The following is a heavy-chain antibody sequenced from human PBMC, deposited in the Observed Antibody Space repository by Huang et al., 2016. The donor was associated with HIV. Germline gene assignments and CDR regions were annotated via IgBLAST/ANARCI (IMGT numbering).Heavy chain of an antibody. Sequence: HLQLQESGPGLVKPSETLSLTCTVSGGSISSSSYYWGWIRQPPGKGLEWIGRIYHSGSTYYNPSLKSRVTISVDTSKNQFSLKLSSVTAADTAVYYCARHVTPYYYDSSGYYHYYFDYWGQGTLVTVSS. V-gene: IGHV4-39*01. J-gene: IGHJ4*02. CDR1: GGSISSSSYY. CDR2: IYHSGST. D-gene: IGHD3-22*01. CDR3: ARHVTPYYYDSSGYYHYYFDY.